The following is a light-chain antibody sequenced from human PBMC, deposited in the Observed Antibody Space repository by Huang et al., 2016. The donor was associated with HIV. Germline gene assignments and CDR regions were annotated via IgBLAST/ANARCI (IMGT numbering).Light chain of an antibody. V-gene: IGKV1-39*01. Sequence: GDRVTITCRASQSISSYLNWYQQKPGKAPKVMIYAASSLQSGVPSRCSGSGSGTDFTLTISSLQPEDFASYYCQQSYSTPPYTFGQGTKLEIK. J-gene: IGKJ2*01. CDR1: QSISSY. CDR3: QQSYSTPPYT. CDR2: AAS.